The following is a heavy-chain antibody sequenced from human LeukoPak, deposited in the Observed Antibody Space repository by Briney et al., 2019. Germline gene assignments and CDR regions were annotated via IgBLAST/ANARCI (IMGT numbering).Heavy chain of an antibody. CDR1: GFTFSSYG. CDR3: ARGLFDY. Sequence: GGSLRLSCAASGFTFSSYGMHWVRQAPGKGLEWVAVIWYDGNNKYYADSVKGRFTISRDNAKNSLYLQMNTLRAEDTAIYYCARGLFDYWGQGTLVTVSS. V-gene: IGHV3-33*01. J-gene: IGHJ4*02. CDR2: IWYDGNNK.